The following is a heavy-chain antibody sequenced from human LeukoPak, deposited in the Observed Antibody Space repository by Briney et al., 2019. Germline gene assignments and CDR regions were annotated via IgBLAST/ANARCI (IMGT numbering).Heavy chain of an antibody. CDR1: GYTFTSYD. CDR3: ASLAAAGNILFDY. D-gene: IGHD6-13*01. J-gene: IGHJ4*02. V-gene: IGHV1-8*01. Sequence: ASVKVSCKASGYTFTSYDINWVRQATGQGLEWMGWMNPNSGNTGYAQKFQGRVTVTRNTSISTAYMELSSLRSEDTAVYYCASLAAAGNILFDYWGQGTLVTVSS. CDR2: MNPNSGNT.